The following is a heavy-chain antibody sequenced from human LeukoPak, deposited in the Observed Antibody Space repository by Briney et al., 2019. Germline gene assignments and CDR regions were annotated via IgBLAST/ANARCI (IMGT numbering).Heavy chain of an antibody. Sequence: GGSLRLSCAASGFTFSSYWMNWARQAPGKGLEWVASINHNGNVNYYVDSVKGRFTISRDNAKNSLYLQMSNLRAEDTAVYYCARVPIRITIFGVVINDYYYGMDVWGQGTTVTVSS. CDR2: INHNGNVN. J-gene: IGHJ6*02. V-gene: IGHV3-7*03. CDR3: ARVPIRITIFGVVINDYYYGMDV. CDR1: GFTFSSYW. D-gene: IGHD3-3*01.